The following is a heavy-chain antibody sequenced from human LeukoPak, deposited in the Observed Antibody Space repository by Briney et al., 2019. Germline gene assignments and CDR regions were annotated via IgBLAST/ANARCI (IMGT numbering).Heavy chain of an antibody. Sequence: PGGSLRLSCAASGFTFSSYAMSWVRQAPGQGLEWVSAISAGGDNPYYADSVKGRFSISRDNYENTLYLQMNGLRAGDTAVYYCAKRRYCSSISCHDFDYWGQGTLVTVSS. V-gene: IGHV3-23*01. CDR2: ISAGGDNP. CDR1: GFTFSSYA. J-gene: IGHJ4*02. CDR3: AKRRYCSSISCHDFDY. D-gene: IGHD2-2*01.